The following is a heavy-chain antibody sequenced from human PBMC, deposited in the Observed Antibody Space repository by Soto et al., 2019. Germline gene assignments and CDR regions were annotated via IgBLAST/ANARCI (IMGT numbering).Heavy chain of an antibody. CDR2: SRNKINTYST. CDR1: GFAFTDHY. J-gene: IGHJ4*02. V-gene: IGHV3-72*01. Sequence: GGSLRLSCAASGFAFTDHYMDWVRQAPGKGLEWVGRSRNKINTYSTEYAASVKGRFTISRDESKNSLYLQMNSLKIEDTAVYFCVRDSATTRDFDYWGQGTLVTVS. D-gene: IGHD1-1*01. CDR3: VRDSATTRDFDY.